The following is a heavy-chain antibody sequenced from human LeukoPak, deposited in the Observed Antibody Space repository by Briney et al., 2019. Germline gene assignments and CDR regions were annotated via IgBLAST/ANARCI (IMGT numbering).Heavy chain of an antibody. Sequence: ASVKVSRKASGYTFTSYGISWVRPAPGQGLGWVGWISAYNGNTNYAQKLQGRVTMTTDTSTSTAYMELRSLRSDDTAVYYCARIVTTAGIAAETVWGQGTLATVSS. CDR3: ARIVTTAGIAAETV. J-gene: IGHJ4*02. CDR2: ISAYNGNT. CDR1: GYTFTSYG. V-gene: IGHV1-18*01. D-gene: IGHD6-13*01.